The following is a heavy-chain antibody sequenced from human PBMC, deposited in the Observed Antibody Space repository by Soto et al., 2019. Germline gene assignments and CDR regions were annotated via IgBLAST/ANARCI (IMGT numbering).Heavy chain of an antibody. Sequence: QVLLVQSGAEIKKPGASVQVSCKASGYSFTSYGINWVRQAPGQGLEWMGWISAKHGNTHYAQKLQGRVTMTTDTSTSTAYMELRSPTSDDTAVYYCTRAMLKQPLVGFKDSWFDPWGQGTLVTVSS. V-gene: IGHV1-18*01. CDR1: GYSFTSYG. D-gene: IGHD6-13*01. CDR2: ISAKHGNT. CDR3: TRAMLKQPLVGFKDSWFDP. J-gene: IGHJ5*01.